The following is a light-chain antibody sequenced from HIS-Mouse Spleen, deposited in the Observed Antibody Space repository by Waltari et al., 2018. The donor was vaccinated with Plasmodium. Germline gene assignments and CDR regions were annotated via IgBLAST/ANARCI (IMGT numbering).Light chain of an antibody. Sequence: SYELTQPPAVSVSPGHTARITCAGDALPKHYAYWYQQKSGKAPVLVIYEDSKRPSGIPVRFSGSSSGTMATLTISGAQVEDEADYYCYSTDSSGNHRVFGGGTKLTVL. CDR2: EDS. V-gene: IGLV3-10*01. CDR3: YSTDSSGNHRV. CDR1: ALPKHY. J-gene: IGLJ3*02.